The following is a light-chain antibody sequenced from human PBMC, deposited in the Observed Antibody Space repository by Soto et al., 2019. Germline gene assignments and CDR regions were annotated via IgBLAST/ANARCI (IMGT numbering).Light chain of an antibody. CDR2: DAS. CDR3: QQRSDWPST. J-gene: IGKJ4*01. CDR1: QSVSSY. Sequence: EIVLTQSPATLSLSPGERATLSCRASQSVSSYLAWYQQKPVQAPRLLLYDASNRATGIPARFSGSGSGTDFTLTISSLEPDDFAVDYCQQRSDWPSTFGGGTKVQIK. V-gene: IGKV3-11*01.